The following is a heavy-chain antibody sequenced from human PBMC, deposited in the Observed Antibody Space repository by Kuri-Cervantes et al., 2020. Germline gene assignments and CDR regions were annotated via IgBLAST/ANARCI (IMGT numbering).Heavy chain of an antibody. J-gene: IGHJ6*02. CDR2: IYPGDSDT. CDR1: GYSFTSYW. Sequence: GGSLRLSCKGSGYSFTSYWIGWVRQMPGKGLEWMGIIYPGDSDTRYSPSFQGQVTISADKSISTAYLQWSSLKASDTAMYYCARRELAVAGYYYYYGMDVWGQGTTVTV. CDR3: ARRELAVAGYYYYYGMDV. D-gene: IGHD6-19*01. V-gene: IGHV5-51*01.